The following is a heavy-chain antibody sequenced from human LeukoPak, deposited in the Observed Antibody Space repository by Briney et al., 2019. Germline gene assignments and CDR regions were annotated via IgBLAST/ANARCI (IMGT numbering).Heavy chain of an antibody. J-gene: IGHJ3*02. CDR1: GFTFSSYG. CDR2: IWYDGSNK. CDR3: ARDLHNVLLWFGEAFGAFDI. Sequence: AGGSLRLSCAASGFTFSSYGMHWVRQAPGKGLEWVAVIWYDGSNKYYADSVKGRFTISRDNSKNTLYLQMNSLRAEDTAVYYCARDLHNVLLWFGEAFGAFDIWGQGTMVTVSS. V-gene: IGHV3-33*08. D-gene: IGHD3-10*01.